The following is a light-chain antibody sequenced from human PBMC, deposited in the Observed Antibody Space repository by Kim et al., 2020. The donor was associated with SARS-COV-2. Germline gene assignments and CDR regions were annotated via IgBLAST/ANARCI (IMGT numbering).Light chain of an antibody. V-gene: IGLV3-1*01. CDR3: QAWDSSTGEVV. Sequence: SHELTQPPSVSVSPGQTASITCSGDKLGDKYACWYQQKPGQSPVLVIYQDSKRPSGIPERFSGSNSGNTATLTISGTQAMDEADYYCQAWDSSTGEVVFGGGTQLTVL. CDR1: KLGDKY. J-gene: IGLJ2*01. CDR2: QDS.